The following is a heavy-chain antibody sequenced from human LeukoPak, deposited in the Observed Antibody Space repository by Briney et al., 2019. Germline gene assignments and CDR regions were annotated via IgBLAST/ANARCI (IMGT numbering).Heavy chain of an antibody. Sequence: SETLSLTCVVSGGSIINGGHFWSWIRQPPGKGLEWIGYIYYTGSTYYNPSLKSRVIISVDRSKNQFSLKLNSVTAADTAVYYCARGYEADAFDIWGQGTMVTVSS. V-gene: IGHV4-30-2*01. CDR1: GGSIINGGHF. J-gene: IGHJ3*02. CDR2: IYYTGST. CDR3: ARGYEADAFDI. D-gene: IGHD2-15*01.